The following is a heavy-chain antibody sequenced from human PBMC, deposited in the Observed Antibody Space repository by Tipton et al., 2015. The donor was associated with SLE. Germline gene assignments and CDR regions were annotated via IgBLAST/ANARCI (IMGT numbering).Heavy chain of an antibody. V-gene: IGHV3-21*04. J-gene: IGHJ6*01. D-gene: IGHD1-7*01. CDR3: AKERITGTTAYYYGMDV. CDR1: GFTFSSYS. CDR2: ISTGSSYI. Sequence: GSLRLSCAASGFTFSSYSMNWVRQAPGKGLEWVSSISTGSSYIHYADSVKGRFTISRDNAKNSLYLQMDSLRLEDTALYYCAKERITGTTAYYYGMDVWGQGTTVTVAS.